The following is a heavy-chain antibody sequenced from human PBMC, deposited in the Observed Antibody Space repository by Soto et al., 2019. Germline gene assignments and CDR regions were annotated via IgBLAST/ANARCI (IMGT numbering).Heavy chain of an antibody. V-gene: IGHV5-51*01. Sequence: PGESLKISCKGSGYSFISYWIGWVRQMPGKGLEWMGIIYPGDSDTRYSPSFQGQVTISADKSISTAYLQWSSLKASDTATYYCARTSAAGKYYDGMDVWGQGTTVTVSS. D-gene: IGHD6-13*01. CDR2: IYPGDSDT. J-gene: IGHJ6*02. CDR3: ARTSAAGKYYDGMDV. CDR1: GYSFISYW.